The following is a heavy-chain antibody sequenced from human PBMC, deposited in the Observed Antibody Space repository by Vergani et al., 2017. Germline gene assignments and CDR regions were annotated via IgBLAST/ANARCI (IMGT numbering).Heavy chain of an antibody. J-gene: IGHJ4*02. V-gene: IGHV4-39*01. Sequence: QVQLQESGPGLVKPSETLSLTCTVSGGSISSYYWGWIRQPPGKGLEWVGSIYYSGSTYYNPSLKSRVTISVDTSKNQFSLNLSSVTAADTAVYFCAGDSSGYYYFDYWGQGTLVTVSS. CDR3: AGDSSGYYYFDY. CDR2: IYYSGST. D-gene: IGHD3-22*01. CDR1: GGSISSYY.